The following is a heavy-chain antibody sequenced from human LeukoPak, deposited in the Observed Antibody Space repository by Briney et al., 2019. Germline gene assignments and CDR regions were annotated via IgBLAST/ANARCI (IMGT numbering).Heavy chain of an antibody. CDR3: ARDGSKALNGMDV. V-gene: IGHV4-30-4*01. CDR1: GGSISSGDYY. CDR2: IYYSGST. Sequence: SETLSLTCTVSGGSISSGDYYWSWIRQPPGKGLGWIGYIYYSGSTYYNPSLKSRVTISVDTSKNQFSLKLSSVTAADTAVYYCARDGSKALNGMDVWGQGTTVTVSS. J-gene: IGHJ6*02. D-gene: IGHD2-2*03.